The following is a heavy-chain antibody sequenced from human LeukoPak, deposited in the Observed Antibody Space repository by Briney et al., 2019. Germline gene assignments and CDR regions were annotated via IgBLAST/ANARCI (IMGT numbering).Heavy chain of an antibody. D-gene: IGHD1-26*01. V-gene: IGHV1-18*03. Sequence: ASVKVSCKASGYTFTNYGINWVRQAPGQGLEWMGWISAYNGNTNYAQKLQGRVTMTTDTSTSTAYMELRSLRFDDMAVYYCAREEGATSGDYWGQGTLVTVSS. CDR1: GYTFTNYG. J-gene: IGHJ4*02. CDR3: AREEGATSGDY. CDR2: ISAYNGNT.